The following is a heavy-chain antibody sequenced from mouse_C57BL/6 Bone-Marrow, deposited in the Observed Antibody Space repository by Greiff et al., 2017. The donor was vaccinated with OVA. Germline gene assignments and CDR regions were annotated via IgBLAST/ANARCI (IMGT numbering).Heavy chain of an antibody. CDR3: VVPTGTGAMDY. J-gene: IGHJ4*01. CDR1: GYTFTSYW. Sequence: QVQLKQPGAELVKPGASVKLSCKASGYTFTSYWMHWVKQRPGQGLEWIGMIHPNSGSTNYNEKFKSKATLTVDKSSSTAYMQLSSLTSEDSAVYYCVVPTGTGAMDYWGQGTSVTVSS. CDR2: IHPNSGST. V-gene: IGHV1-64*01. D-gene: IGHD4-1*02.